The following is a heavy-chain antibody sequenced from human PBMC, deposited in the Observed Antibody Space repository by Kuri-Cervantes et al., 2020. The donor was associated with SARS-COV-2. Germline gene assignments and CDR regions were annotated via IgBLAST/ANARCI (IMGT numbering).Heavy chain of an antibody. CDR3: ARDVQGYSYGSGYYYYGMDV. CDR2: IYYSGST. J-gene: IGHJ6*02. D-gene: IGHD5-18*01. CDR1: GGSISSYY. V-gene: IGHV4-59*01. Sequence: GSLRLSCTVSGGSISSYYWSWIRQPPGKGLEWIGYIYYSGSTNCNPSLKSRVTISVDTSKNQFSLKLSSVTAADTAVYYCARDVQGYSYGSGYYYYGMDVWGQGTTVTVSS.